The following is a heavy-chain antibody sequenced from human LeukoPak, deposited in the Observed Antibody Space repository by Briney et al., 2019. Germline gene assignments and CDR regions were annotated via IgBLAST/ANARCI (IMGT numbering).Heavy chain of an antibody. CDR2: INPTGSST. V-gene: IGHV1-46*01. D-gene: IGHD1-26*01. Sequence: ASVKVSCKASGYTXTNYYMHWVRQAPGQGLEWMGLINPTGSSTNYAQKFRGRVTMTRDTSTTTVYMELSSLRSEDTAVYYCARGWASGSYYNYWGQGTLVTVSS. J-gene: IGHJ4*02. CDR1: GYTXTNYY. CDR3: ARGWASGSYYNY.